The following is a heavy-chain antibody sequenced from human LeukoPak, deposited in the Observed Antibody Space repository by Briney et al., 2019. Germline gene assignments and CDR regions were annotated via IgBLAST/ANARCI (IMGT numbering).Heavy chain of an antibody. CDR2: ISRSGSTK. V-gene: IGHV3-11*04. Sequence: PGGSLRLSCAASGFTFSDYNMRWIRQAPGKGLEWVSSISRSGSTKYYADSVKGRFTISRDNAKNSLYLQMNSLRAEDTAVYYCARGGTTFEHWGQGTLVTVSS. CDR3: ARGGTTFEH. CDR1: GFTFSDYN. J-gene: IGHJ4*02. D-gene: IGHD1-1*01.